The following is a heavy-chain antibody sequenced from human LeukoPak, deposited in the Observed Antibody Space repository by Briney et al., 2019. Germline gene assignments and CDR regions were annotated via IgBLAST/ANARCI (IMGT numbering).Heavy chain of an antibody. D-gene: IGHD3-10*01. J-gene: IGHJ4*02. Sequence: GGSLRLSCAASGFTFSSYAMHWVRQAPGKGLEWVAVISYDGSNKYYADSVKGRFTISRDNSKNTLYLQMNSLRAEDTAVYYCARDGMVLGVIILPDYWGQGTLVTVSS. CDR3: ARDGMVLGVIILPDY. CDR1: GFTFSSYA. CDR2: ISYDGSNK. V-gene: IGHV3-30-3*01.